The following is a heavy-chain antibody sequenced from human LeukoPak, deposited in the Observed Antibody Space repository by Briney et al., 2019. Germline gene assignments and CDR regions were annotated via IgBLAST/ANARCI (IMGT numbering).Heavy chain of an antibody. CDR2: INHSGST. Sequence: SETLSLTCAVYGGSFSGYYWSWIRQPPGKGLEWIGEINHSGSTNYNPSLKSRVTISVDTSKNQFSLKLSSVTAADTAVYYCARQYGPQAAFDIWGQGTMVTVSS. CDR1: GGSFSGYY. J-gene: IGHJ3*02. V-gene: IGHV4-34*01. CDR3: ARQYGPQAAFDI. D-gene: IGHD2-2*01.